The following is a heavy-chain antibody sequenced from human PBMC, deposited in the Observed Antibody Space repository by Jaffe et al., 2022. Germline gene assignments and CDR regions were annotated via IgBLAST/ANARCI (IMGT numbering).Heavy chain of an antibody. D-gene: IGHD3-10*01. CDR3: TRQWVLLWFRRVSFDY. Sequence: EVQLVESGGGLVQPGRSLRLSCTASGFTFGDYAMSWFRQAPGKGLEWVGFIRSKAYGGTTEYAASVKGRFTISRDDSKSIAYLQMNSLKTEDTAVYYCTRQWVLLWFRRVSFDYWGQGTLVTVSS. CDR1: GFTFGDYA. V-gene: IGHV3-49*03. J-gene: IGHJ4*02. CDR2: IRSKAYGGTT.